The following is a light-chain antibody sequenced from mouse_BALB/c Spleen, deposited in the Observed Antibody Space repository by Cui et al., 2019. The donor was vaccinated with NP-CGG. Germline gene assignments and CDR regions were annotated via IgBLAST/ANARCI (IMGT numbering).Light chain of an antibody. CDR2: GTN. CDR3: ALWYSNHWV. V-gene: IGLV1*01. J-gene: IGLJ1*01. Sequence: QAVVTLQSALPPSPGQSVTLTCRSITGAVTTSNYANWVQEKPDHLFTGLIGGTNNRTPGVPARFSGSLIGDKAALTITGAQTEDEAIYFCALWYSNHWVFGGGTKLTVL. CDR1: TGAVTTSNY.